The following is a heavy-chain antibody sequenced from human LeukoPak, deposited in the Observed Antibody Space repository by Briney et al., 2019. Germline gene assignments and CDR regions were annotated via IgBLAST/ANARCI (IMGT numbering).Heavy chain of an antibody. CDR1: GYTFTSYD. Sequence: GASVKVSCKASGYTFTSYDINWVRQAPGQGLEWMGWISAYNGNTNYAQKLQGRVTMTTDTSTSTAYMELRSLRSDDTAVYYCAREPIWFGESIIDYWGQGTLVTVSS. CDR2: ISAYNGNT. CDR3: AREPIWFGESIIDY. J-gene: IGHJ4*02. D-gene: IGHD3-10*01. V-gene: IGHV1-18*01.